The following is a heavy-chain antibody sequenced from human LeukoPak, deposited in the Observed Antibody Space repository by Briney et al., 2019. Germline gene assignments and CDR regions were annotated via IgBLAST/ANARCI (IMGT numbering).Heavy chain of an antibody. Sequence: ASVKVSCKAFGYTFTSYGISWVRQAPGQGLEWMGWISVYNGNTKYVQKFQGRVTMTTDTSTRTAYMELRSLRSDDTAVYYCARTLILWFGELPAPDYWGQGTLVTVSS. CDR1: GYTFTSYG. V-gene: IGHV1-18*01. J-gene: IGHJ4*02. D-gene: IGHD3-10*01. CDR2: ISVYNGNT. CDR3: ARTLILWFGELPAPDY.